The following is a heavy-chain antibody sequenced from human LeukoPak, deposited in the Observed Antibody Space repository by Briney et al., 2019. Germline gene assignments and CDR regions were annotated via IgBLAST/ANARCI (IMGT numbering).Heavy chain of an antibody. CDR2: IYTSGST. CDR1: GGSISSGSYY. V-gene: IGHV4-61*02. D-gene: IGHD4-17*01. J-gene: IGHJ6*02. CDR3: AKNYGRNGMDV. Sequence: PSETLSLTCTVSGGSISSGSYYWSWIRQPAGKGLEWIGRIYTSGSTNYNPSLKSRVTISVDTSKNQFSLKLSSVTAADTAVYYCAKNYGRNGMDVWGQGTTVTVSS.